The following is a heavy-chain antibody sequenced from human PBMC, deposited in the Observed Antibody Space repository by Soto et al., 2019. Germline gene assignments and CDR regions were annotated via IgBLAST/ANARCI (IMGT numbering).Heavy chain of an antibody. D-gene: IGHD3-3*02. Sequence: PGESLKISCAASGFTFSSYAMHWVRQAPGKGLEWVAVISYDGGNKYYADSVKGRFTISRDNSKNTLYLQMNSLRAEDTAVYYCARDRKVSTVDFDDWGQGTLVPVSS. CDR1: GFTFSSYA. J-gene: IGHJ4*02. CDR3: ARDRKVSTVDFDD. CDR2: ISYDGGNK. V-gene: IGHV3-30-3*01.